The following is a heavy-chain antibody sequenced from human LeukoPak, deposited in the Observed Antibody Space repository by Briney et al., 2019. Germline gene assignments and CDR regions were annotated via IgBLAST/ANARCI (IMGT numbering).Heavy chain of an antibody. CDR1: GGSFSGYY. Sequence: SETLSLTCAVYGGSFSGYYWSWIRQPPGKGLEWIGEINHSGSTNYNPSLKSRVTISVDTSKNQFSLKLSSVTAADTAVYYCVRAPWLRYTFDYWGQGTLVTVSS. V-gene: IGHV4-34*01. J-gene: IGHJ4*02. CDR2: INHSGST. D-gene: IGHD5-12*01. CDR3: VRAPWLRYTFDY.